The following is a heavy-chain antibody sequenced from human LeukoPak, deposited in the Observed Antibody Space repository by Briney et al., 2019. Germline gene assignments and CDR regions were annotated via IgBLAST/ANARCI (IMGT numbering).Heavy chain of an antibody. CDR1: GFTFSGYS. D-gene: IGHD3-9*01. Sequence: GSLRLSCAASGFTFSGYSMNWVRQAPGKGLEWVSFISGSGTTIYYAESVKGRFTISRDNAKNSLYLQMNSLRAEDMAVYYCARQLTGTFDYWGQGTVVTDSS. CDR2: ISGSGTTI. CDR3: ARQLTGTFDY. J-gene: IGHJ4*02. V-gene: IGHV3-48*01.